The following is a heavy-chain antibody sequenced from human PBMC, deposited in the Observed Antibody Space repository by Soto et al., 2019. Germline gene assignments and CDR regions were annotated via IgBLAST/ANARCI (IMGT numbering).Heavy chain of an antibody. J-gene: IGHJ5*02. CDR2: ISGSGGST. Sequence: EVQLLESGGGLVQPGGSLRLSCAASGFTFSSYAMSWVRQAPGKGLEWVSAISGSGGSTYYADSVKGRFTISRDNSKNTLYLQMNSLRAEDTAVYYCARDYYDSSGHNWFDPWGQGTLVTVSS. D-gene: IGHD3-22*01. V-gene: IGHV3-23*01. CDR1: GFTFSSYA. CDR3: ARDYYDSSGHNWFDP.